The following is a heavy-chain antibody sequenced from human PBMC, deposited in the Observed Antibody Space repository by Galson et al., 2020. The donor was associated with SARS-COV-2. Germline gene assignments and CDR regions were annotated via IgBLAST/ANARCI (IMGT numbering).Heavy chain of an antibody. D-gene: IGHD2-2*01. CDR1: GGSISSGGYY. CDR3: ARSASRTTYIVVVPVTYYYGMDV. CDR2: IYYSGST. Sequence: ASETLSLTCTVSGGSISSGGYYWSWIRQHPGKGLEWIGYIYYSGSTYYNPSLKSRVTISVDTSKNQFSLKLSSVTAADTAVYYCARSASRTTYIVVVPVTYYYGMDVWGQGTTVTVSS. V-gene: IGHV4-31*03. J-gene: IGHJ6*02.